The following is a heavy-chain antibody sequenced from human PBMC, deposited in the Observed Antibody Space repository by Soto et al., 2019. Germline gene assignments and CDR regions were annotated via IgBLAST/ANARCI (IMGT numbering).Heavy chain of an antibody. CDR2: IVVGSGNT. D-gene: IGHD2-15*01. Sequence: GASVKVSCKASGYTFTSYAMQWVRQARGQRLEWIGWIVVGSGNTNYAQKFQERVTITRDMSTSTAYMELSSLRSDDTAVYYCAAGKPGSSPDYWGQGTLVTVSS. CDR3: AAGKPGSSPDY. J-gene: IGHJ4*02. CDR1: GYTFTSYA. V-gene: IGHV1-58*02.